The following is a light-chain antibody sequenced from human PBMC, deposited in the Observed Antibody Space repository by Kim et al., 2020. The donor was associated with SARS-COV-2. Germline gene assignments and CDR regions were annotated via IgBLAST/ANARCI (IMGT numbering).Light chain of an antibody. CDR2: GAS. J-gene: IGKJ1*01. CDR1: QSVSNN. CDR3: QQYSNSWT. V-gene: IGKV3-15*01. Sequence: SVSPEERATLFCRASQSVSNNLAWYQQKPGQAPRLLIYGASTRATGIPARFSGSGSGTEFTLTISSLQSEDFAVYCCQQYSNSWTFGQGTKVDIK.